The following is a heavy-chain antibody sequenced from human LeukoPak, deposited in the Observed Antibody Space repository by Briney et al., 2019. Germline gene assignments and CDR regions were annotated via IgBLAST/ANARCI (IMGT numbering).Heavy chain of an antibody. D-gene: IGHD2-15*01. V-gene: IGHV1-46*01. CDR2: INPSGGST. J-gene: IGHJ4*02. CDR3: ARGGRKDCSGGSCYSDYFDY. Sequence: ASVKVSCKASGYTFTSYYMHWVRHASGQGLEWMGIINPSGGSTSYAQKFQGRVTMTRDTSTSTVYMELSSLRSEDTAVYYCARGGRKDCSGGSCYSDYFDYWGQGTLVTVSS. CDR1: GYTFTSYY.